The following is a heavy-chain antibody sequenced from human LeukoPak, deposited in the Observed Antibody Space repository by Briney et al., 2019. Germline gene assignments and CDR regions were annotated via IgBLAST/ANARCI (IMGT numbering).Heavy chain of an antibody. Sequence: GGSLRLSCAASGFTFSSYAMHWVRQAPGKGLEWVAVISYDGSNKYYADSVKGRFTISRDNSKNTLYLLMDNLRAEDTAVYYCAKVRGAYSAYDRYFDYWGQGTLVTVSS. J-gene: IGHJ4*02. D-gene: IGHD5-12*01. CDR1: GFTFSSYA. CDR2: ISYDGSNK. V-gene: IGHV3-30*04. CDR3: AKVRGAYSAYDRYFDY.